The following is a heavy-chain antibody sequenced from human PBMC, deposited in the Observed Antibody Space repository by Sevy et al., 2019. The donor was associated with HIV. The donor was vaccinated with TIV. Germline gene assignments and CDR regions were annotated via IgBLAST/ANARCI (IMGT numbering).Heavy chain of an antibody. J-gene: IGHJ4*02. CDR1: GGSISSGDYY. Sequence: SETLSLTCTVSGGSISSGDYYWSWIRQPPGKGLEWIGYIYYSGSTYYNPSLKSRVTISVDTSKNHFSLKLSSVTAADTAVYYCARDSPIAAAGAIDYWGQGTLVTVSS. V-gene: IGHV4-30-4*01. CDR2: IYYSGST. CDR3: ARDSPIAAAGAIDY. D-gene: IGHD6-13*01.